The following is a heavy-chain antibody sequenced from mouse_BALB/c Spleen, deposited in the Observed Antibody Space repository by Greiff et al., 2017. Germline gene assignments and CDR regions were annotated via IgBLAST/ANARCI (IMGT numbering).Heavy chain of an antibody. CDR2: ISSGGSYT. Sequence: EVKLVESGGGLVKPGGSLKLSCAASGFTFSSYTMSWVRQTPEKRLEWVATISSGGSYTYYPDSVKGRFTISRDNAKNTLYLQMSSLKSEDTAMYYCTSDYDSTWFAYWGQGTLVTVSA. CDR1: GFTFSSYT. J-gene: IGHJ3*01. D-gene: IGHD2-12*01. V-gene: IGHV5-6-4*01. CDR3: TSDYDSTWFAY.